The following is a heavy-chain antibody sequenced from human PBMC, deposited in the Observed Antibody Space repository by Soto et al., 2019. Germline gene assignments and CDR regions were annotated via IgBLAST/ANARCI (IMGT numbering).Heavy chain of an antibody. J-gene: IGHJ4*02. V-gene: IGHV4-31*01. D-gene: IGHD3-22*01. CDR2: IYYSGDA. CDR3: ARVNYYASSGDYVGLDY. Sequence: QVQLQESGPGLVKPSQTVSLTCTVAGGSIDSGGHYWRWIRQHPGRGLEWIGYIYYSGDANYNPSLKSPISLSIAPSEIQFSLTLTSVTAADTAGYYCARVNYYASSGDYVGLDYWGQGSLVTVSS. CDR1: GGSIDSGGHY.